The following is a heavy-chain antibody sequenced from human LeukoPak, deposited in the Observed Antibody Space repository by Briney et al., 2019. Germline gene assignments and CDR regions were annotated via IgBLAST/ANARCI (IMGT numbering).Heavy chain of an antibody. D-gene: IGHD3-9*01. CDR3: ARAYYDILTGYSGRGAFDI. Sequence: GESLKISCKGSGYSFISYYIGWVRQMPGKGLEWMGIIYPGDSDTRYSPSFQGQVTISADKSISTAYLQWSSLKASDTAMYYCARAYYDILTGYSGRGAFDIWGQGTMVTVSS. CDR2: IYPGDSDT. J-gene: IGHJ3*02. V-gene: IGHV5-51*01. CDR1: GYSFISYY.